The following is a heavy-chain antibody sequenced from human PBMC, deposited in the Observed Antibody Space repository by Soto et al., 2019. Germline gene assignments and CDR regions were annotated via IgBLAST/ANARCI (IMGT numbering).Heavy chain of an antibody. CDR1: GFTFDDYA. CDR2: ISWNSGSI. Sequence: GGSLRLSCAASGFTFDDYAMHWVRQAPGKGLEWVSGISWNSGSIGYADSVKGRFTISRDNAKNSLYLQMNSLRAEDTALYYCTKDRQLVFSDRYGSGSYREGLMDVWGKGTTVTVSS. V-gene: IGHV3-9*01. J-gene: IGHJ6*03. D-gene: IGHD3-10*01. CDR3: TKDRQLVFSDRYGSGSYREGLMDV.